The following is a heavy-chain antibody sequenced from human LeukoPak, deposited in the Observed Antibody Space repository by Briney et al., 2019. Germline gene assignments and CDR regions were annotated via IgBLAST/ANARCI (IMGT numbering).Heavy chain of an antibody. CDR3: ARDYDILTGYAWFDP. J-gene: IGHJ5*02. V-gene: IGHV4-38-2*02. CDR1: GYSISSGYY. Sequence: SETLSLTCTVSGYSISSGYYWGWIRQPPGKGLEWIGSIYHSGSTYYNPSLKSRVTISVDASKNQFSLRLSSVTAADTAVYYCARDYDILTGYAWFDPWGQGTLVTVSS. CDR2: IYHSGST. D-gene: IGHD3-9*01.